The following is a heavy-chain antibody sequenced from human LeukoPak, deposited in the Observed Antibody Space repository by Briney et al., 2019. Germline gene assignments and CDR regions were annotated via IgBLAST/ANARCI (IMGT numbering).Heavy chain of an antibody. CDR1: GGSISSYY. J-gene: IGHJ4*02. D-gene: IGHD3-10*01. Sequence: ASETLSLTCTVSGGSISSYYWSWIRQPPGKGLEWIGYIYYSGSTNYNPSLKSRVTISVDTSKNQFSLKLSSVTAADTAVYYCARRLKNGSGSYSNWGQGTLVTVSS. CDR2: IYYSGST. V-gene: IGHV4-59*08. CDR3: ARRLKNGSGSYSN.